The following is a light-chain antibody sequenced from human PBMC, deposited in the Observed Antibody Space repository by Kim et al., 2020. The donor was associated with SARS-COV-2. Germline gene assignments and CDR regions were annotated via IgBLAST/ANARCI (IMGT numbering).Light chain of an antibody. CDR2: GKN. Sequence: SSELTQDPAVSVALGQTVGITCQGDSLRTYYTTWFQQKPGQAPIVVFYGKNNRPSGIPDRFSGSSSGNTASLTITATQAGDEADYYCNSRDNNDNVLFGGGTQLTVL. CDR1: SLRTYY. J-gene: IGLJ2*01. V-gene: IGLV3-19*01. CDR3: NSRDNNDNVL.